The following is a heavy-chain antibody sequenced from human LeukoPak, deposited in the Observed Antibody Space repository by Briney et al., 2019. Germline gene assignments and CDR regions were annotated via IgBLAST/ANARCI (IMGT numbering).Heavy chain of an antibody. D-gene: IGHD4/OR15-4a*01. CDR2: VNSDGFST. CDR3: TRDYGA. J-gene: IGHJ5*02. CDR1: GFNFRRYW. Sequence: GGSLRLSCVAYGFNFRRYWMHWVRHAPGKGLVWVARVNSDGFSTTYADSVKGRFTISRDNTKNTLYLQMKRLRVEDTAVYYCTRDYGAWGQGTLVTVSS. V-gene: IGHV3-74*03.